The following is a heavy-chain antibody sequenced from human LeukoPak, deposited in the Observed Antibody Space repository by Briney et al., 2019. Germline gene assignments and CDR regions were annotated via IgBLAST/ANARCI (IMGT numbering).Heavy chain of an antibody. D-gene: IGHD3-3*01. CDR3: ARMEWPDYYFDY. Sequence: SETLSLTCTVSGGSISSYYWSWIRQPPGKGLEWIGYIYYSGSTNYNPSLKSRVTISVDTSKNQFSLKLSSVTAADTAVYYCARMEWPDYYFDYWGQGTLVTVSS. V-gene: IGHV4-59*01. J-gene: IGHJ4*02. CDR1: GGSISSYY. CDR2: IYYSGST.